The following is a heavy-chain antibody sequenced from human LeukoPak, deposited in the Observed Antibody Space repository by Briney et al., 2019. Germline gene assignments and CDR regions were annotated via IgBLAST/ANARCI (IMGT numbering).Heavy chain of an antibody. CDR1: GFTFSSYW. CDR3: ARNPDGRVSWFDP. Sequence: PGGPLRLSCAASGFTFSSYWMSWVRQAPGKGLEWVANIKQDGSEKYYVDSVEGRFTISRDNAKNSLYLQMNSLRAEDTAVYYCARNPDGRVSWFDPWGQGTLVTVSS. D-gene: IGHD3-16*02. CDR2: IKQDGSEK. J-gene: IGHJ5*02. V-gene: IGHV3-7*01.